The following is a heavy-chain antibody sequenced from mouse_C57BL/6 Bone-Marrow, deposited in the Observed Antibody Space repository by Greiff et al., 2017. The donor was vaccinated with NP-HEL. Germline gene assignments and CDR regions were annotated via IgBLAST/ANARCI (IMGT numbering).Heavy chain of an antibody. CDR2: ISYDGSN. CDR3: ARRRRDGYYGFAY. CDR1: GYSITSGYY. D-gene: IGHD2-3*01. V-gene: IGHV3-6*01. Sequence: EVQLVDSGPGLVKPSQSLSLTCSVTGYSITSGYYWNWIRQFPGNKLEWMGYISYDGSNNYNPSLKNRISITRDTSKNQFFLKLNSVTTEDTATYYCARRRRDGYYGFAYWGQGTLVTVSA. J-gene: IGHJ3*01.